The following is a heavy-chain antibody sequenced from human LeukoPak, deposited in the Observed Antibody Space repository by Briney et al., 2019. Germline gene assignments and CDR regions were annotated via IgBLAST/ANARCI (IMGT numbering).Heavy chain of an antibody. V-gene: IGHV4-59*10. J-gene: IGHJ4*02. D-gene: IGHD2-21*02. CDR3: ARARCGGDCYIDY. CDR2: IYTSGST. Sequence: SETLSLTCAVYGGSFSGYYWSWIRQPAGKGLEWIGRIYTSGSTNYNPSLKSRVTMSVDTSKNQFSLKLSSVTAADTAVYYCARARCGGDCYIDYWGQGTLVTVSS. CDR1: GGSFSGYY.